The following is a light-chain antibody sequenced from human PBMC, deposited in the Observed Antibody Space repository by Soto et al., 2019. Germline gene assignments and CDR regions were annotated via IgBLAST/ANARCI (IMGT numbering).Light chain of an antibody. CDR3: QHYNSYSEA. J-gene: IGKJ1*01. CDR1: QSITSW. CDR2: DAS. V-gene: IGKV1-5*01. Sequence: IQMTPSPSAPSASLGDRVTLPLRASQSITSWLAWYQQKPRRAPKLLIYDASTLESGVPSRFSGSGSETEFTLTISSLQTDDFATYYCQHYNSYSEAFGQGTKVDIK.